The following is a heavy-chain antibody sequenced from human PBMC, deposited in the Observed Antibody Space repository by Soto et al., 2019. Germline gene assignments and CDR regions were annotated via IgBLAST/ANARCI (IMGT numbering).Heavy chain of an antibody. CDR1: GFTFSSYG. CDR2: ISYDGSNK. Sequence: QVQLVESGGGVVQPGRSLRLSCAASGFTFSSYGMHWVRQAPGKGLEWVAVISYDGSNKYYADSVKGRFTISRDNSKNTLYLQMNSLRAEDTAVYYCAKGISWYCSGGSCYDAYYGMDVCGQGTTVTVSS. CDR3: AKGISWYCSGGSCYDAYYGMDV. D-gene: IGHD2-15*01. J-gene: IGHJ6*02. V-gene: IGHV3-30*18.